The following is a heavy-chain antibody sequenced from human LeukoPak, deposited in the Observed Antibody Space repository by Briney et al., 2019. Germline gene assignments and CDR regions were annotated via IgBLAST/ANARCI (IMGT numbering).Heavy chain of an antibody. J-gene: IGHJ4*02. V-gene: IGHV4-34*01. CDR3: ARYDLCSSTSCYGGRYYFDY. Sequence: PSETLSLTCAVYGGSFSGYYWSWIRQPPGKGLEWIGEISHSGSTNYNPSLKSRVTISVDTSKNQFSLKLSSVTAADTAVYYCARYDLCSSTSCYGGRYYFDYWGQGTLVTVSS. CDR1: GGSFSGYY. D-gene: IGHD2-2*01. CDR2: ISHSGST.